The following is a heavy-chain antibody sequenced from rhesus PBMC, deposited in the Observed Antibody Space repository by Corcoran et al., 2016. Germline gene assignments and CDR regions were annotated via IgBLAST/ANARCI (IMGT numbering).Heavy chain of an antibody. V-gene: IGHV2-174*01. CDR1: GFSISTSGMG. Sequence: QVTLKESGPALVKPTQTLTLTCTFSGFSISTSGMGVGWIRQPPWKALEWLALIYWDDDKYSSTSLKSRLTISKDNSKNQVVLTMTNMDPVDTAAYYCARSGYSNHNEYVEFWGQGALVTVSS. J-gene: IGHJ1*01. CDR3: ARSGYSNHNEYVEF. D-gene: IGHD5-24*01. CDR2: IYWDDDK.